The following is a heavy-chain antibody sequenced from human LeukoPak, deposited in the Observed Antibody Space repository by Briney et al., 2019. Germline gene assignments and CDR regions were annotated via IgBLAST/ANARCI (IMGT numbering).Heavy chain of an antibody. D-gene: IGHD1-26*01. Sequence: GGSLRLSCTASGFTFSNYWMHWVRQAPGKGLEWVANINEDGSAKWYLDSVKGRFTISRDNAKNSLYLQMNSLRAEDTALYYCAPEVWELQGASDIWGQGTMVTVSS. J-gene: IGHJ3*02. V-gene: IGHV3-7*01. CDR3: APEVWELQGASDI. CDR1: GFTFSNYW. CDR2: INEDGSAK.